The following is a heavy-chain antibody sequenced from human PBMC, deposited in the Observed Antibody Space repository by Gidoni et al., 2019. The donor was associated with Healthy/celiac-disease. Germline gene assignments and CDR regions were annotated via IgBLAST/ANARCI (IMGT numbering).Heavy chain of an antibody. J-gene: IGHJ6*02. CDR1: GFTSSSYG. CDR2: RGYDGSNK. CDR3: AREQSGWYGDYYYYYGMDV. D-gene: IGHD6-19*01. Sequence: QVQLVESGGGVVQPGRSLRLSCAASGFTSSSYGMHWVRQAPGKGLEWVAVRGYDGSNKYYADSVKGRFTISRDNSKNTLYLQMNSLRAEDTAVYYCAREQSGWYGDYYYYYGMDVWGQGTTVTVSS. V-gene: IGHV3-33*01.